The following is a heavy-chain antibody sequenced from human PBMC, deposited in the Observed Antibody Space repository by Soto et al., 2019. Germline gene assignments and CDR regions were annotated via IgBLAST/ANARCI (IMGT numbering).Heavy chain of an antibody. CDR2: IIPVFGTA. Sequence: QVQLVQSGAEVKKAGSSVKVSCKVSGGTFSSYFINWVRQAPGQGLEWVGGIIPVFGTASYAEKFQGRVTITAAESTSTAYMELSRLRSDDTAVYYCARETPSAAAAYYYYGLDVWGPGTTVTVPS. V-gene: IGHV1-69*01. CDR3: ARETPSAAAAYYYYGLDV. CDR1: GGTFSSYF. J-gene: IGHJ6*02. D-gene: IGHD6-13*01.